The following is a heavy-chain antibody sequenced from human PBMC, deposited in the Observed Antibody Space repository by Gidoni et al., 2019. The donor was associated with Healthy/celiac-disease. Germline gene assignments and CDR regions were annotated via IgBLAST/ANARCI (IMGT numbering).Heavy chain of an antibody. CDR1: GGSISRGSYY. CDR3: ARGAGRSSTLVWFDP. V-gene: IGHV4-61*02. J-gene: IGHJ5*02. Sequence: QVQLQESGPGLVKPSQTLSLTCPVSGGSISRGSYYWSCIRPPAGKGLEWIGRIYTSGSTNYNPSLKSRVTISVDTSKNQFSLKLSSVTAADTAVYYCARGAGRSSTLVWFDPWGQGTLVTVSS. D-gene: IGHD2-2*01. CDR2: IYTSGST.